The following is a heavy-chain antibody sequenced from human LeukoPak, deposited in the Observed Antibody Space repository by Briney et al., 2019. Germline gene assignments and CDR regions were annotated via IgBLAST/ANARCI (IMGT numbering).Heavy chain of an antibody. Sequence: SETLSLTCAVYGGSFSGYYWSWVRQPPGKGLEWIEEINHSGSTNYNPSLKSRVTISVDTSKNQFPLKLSSVTAADTAVYYCARGVPTPSIEARGVDYWGQGTLVTVSS. CDR2: INHSGST. CDR1: GGSFSGYY. D-gene: IGHD6-6*01. CDR3: ARGVPTPSIEARGVDY. J-gene: IGHJ4*02. V-gene: IGHV4-34*01.